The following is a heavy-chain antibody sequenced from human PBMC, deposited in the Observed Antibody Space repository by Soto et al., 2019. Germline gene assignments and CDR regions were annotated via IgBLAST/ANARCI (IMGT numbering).Heavy chain of an antibody. CDR3: VRALARPNPKWYFDL. CDR2: IGTAGDT. J-gene: IGHJ2*01. CDR1: GFIFSNHD. Sequence: EVQLVESGGGLVQPGGSLRLSCAASGFIFSNHDMHWVRQVTGKGLEWVSAIGTAGDTYYPGSVKGRFTISREDARNSLYLQINSLRAGDTAVYYCVRALARPNPKWYFDLWGRGTLVTVSS. V-gene: IGHV3-13*04.